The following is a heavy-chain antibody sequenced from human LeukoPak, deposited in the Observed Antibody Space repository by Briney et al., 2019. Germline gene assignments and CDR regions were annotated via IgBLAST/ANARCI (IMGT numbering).Heavy chain of an antibody. V-gene: IGHV4-39*01. Sequence: PSETLSLTCTVSGCSLSSSSYYWRWLRQPPGKGLEWIGSIYYSGSTYYNPSLKSRVTISVDTSKNQFSLKLSSVTAADTAVYYCARCHVLRFLEWLSDYYYYMDVWGKGTTVTVSS. D-gene: IGHD3-3*01. CDR1: GCSLSSSSYY. J-gene: IGHJ6*03. CDR3: ARCHVLRFLEWLSDYYYYMDV. CDR2: IYYSGST.